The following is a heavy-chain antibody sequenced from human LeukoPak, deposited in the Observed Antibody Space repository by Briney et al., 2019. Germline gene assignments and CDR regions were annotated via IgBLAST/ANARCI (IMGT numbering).Heavy chain of an antibody. D-gene: IGHD3-22*01. CDR2: MSGTGGSA. V-gene: IGHV3-23*01. CDR1: GFTFTSHA. Sequence: PGGSLRLSCAASGFTFTSHAMSWVRQAPGKGLEWVSGMSGTGGSAYYADSVKGRFTISRDNSKNTLYLQMNSLRAEDTAVYYCAKAVVYDGSANYFDYWGQGTLVTVSS. J-gene: IGHJ4*02. CDR3: AKAVVYDGSANYFDY.